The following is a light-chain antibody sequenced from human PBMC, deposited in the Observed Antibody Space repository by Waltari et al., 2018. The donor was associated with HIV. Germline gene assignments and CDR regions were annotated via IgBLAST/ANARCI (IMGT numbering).Light chain of an antibody. CDR2: QDT. CDR1: ELGDRY. Sequence: SYELTQPPSVSVSPGQTASITCSGDELGDRYACWYQQQPGQSPLLVIYQDTKRPSGIPERFSGSNSGNTATLTISGTQAMDEADYYCQARDSSTVVFGGGTKLTVL. J-gene: IGLJ2*01. V-gene: IGLV3-1*01. CDR3: QARDSSTVV.